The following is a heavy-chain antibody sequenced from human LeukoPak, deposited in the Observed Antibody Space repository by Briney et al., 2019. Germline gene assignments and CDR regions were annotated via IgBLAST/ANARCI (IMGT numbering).Heavy chain of an antibody. CDR2: IIPIFGTA. CDR3: ARGWFPVKDDGFDI. J-gene: IGHJ3*02. Sequence: SVKVSCKASGGTFSSYAISWVRQAPGQGLEWMGGIIPIFGTANYAQKFQGRVTITADESTSTAYMELSSLRSEDTAVYYCARGWFPVKDDGFDIWGQGTKVHVSS. D-gene: IGHD3-10*01. CDR1: GGTFSSYA. V-gene: IGHV1-69*01.